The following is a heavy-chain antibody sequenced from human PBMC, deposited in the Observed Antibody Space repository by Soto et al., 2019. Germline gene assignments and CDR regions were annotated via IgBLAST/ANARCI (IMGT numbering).Heavy chain of an antibody. Sequence: PGGSLGLSCAASGFTVSDNFMTWVRQAPGKGLEWVSILYSDGRTYYADSVKGRFTISRDNSKNTLYLQMNSLRVEDTAVYYCARFDYWGQGTLVTVSS. CDR3: ARFDY. CDR1: GFTVSDNF. J-gene: IGHJ4*02. V-gene: IGHV3-53*01. CDR2: LYSDGRT.